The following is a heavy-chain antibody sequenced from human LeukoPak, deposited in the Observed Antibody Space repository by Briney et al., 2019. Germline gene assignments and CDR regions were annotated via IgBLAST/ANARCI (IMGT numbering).Heavy chain of an antibody. CDR1: GFTFSTYG. CDR2: ISYDGSNK. V-gene: IGHV3-30*18. Sequence: GGSLRLSCAASGFTFSTYGMHWVRQAPDKGLEWVAFISYDGSNKNYADPVKGRFTISRDNPKNTLYLEVNSLTAEDTAVYYCAKRNGVPGYFDNWGQGTLVTVSS. J-gene: IGHJ4*02. D-gene: IGHD2-2*01. CDR3: AKRNGVPGYFDN.